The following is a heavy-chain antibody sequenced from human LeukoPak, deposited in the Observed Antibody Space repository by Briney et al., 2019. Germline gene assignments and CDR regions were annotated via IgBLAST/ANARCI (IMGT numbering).Heavy chain of an antibody. CDR1: GFTVSSNY. D-gene: IGHD4-11*01. CDR2: IYSGGST. V-gene: IGHV3-66*01. Sequence: GGSLRLSCAASGFTVSSNYMSWVRQAPGKGLEWVSVIYSGGSTYYADSVKGRFTISRDNSKNTLYLQMSSLRAEDTAVYYCAREVSTVFYGMDVWGQGTTVTVSS. J-gene: IGHJ6*02. CDR3: AREVSTVFYGMDV.